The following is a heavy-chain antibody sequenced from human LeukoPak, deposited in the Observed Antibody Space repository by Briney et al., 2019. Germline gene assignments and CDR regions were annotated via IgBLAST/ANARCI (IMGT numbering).Heavy chain of an antibody. D-gene: IGHD2-15*01. CDR2: IYSGGST. J-gene: IGHJ4*02. CDR1: GFTVSSNY. V-gene: IGHV3-66*02. Sequence: GGSLRLSCAASGFTVSSNYMSWVRQAPGKGMERVSVIYSGGSTYYTDSVKDRFTISRDNSKNTLYLQMNSLRAEDTAVYYCARVTASGGSRHFDYWGQGTLVTVSS. CDR3: ARVTASGGSRHFDY.